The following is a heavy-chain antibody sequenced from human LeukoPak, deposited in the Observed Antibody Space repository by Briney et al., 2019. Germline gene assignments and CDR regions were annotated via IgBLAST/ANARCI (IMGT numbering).Heavy chain of an antibody. V-gene: IGHV3-53*01. J-gene: IGHJ6*03. CDR1: GFTVSSNY. CDR3: ARVRRFYYYMDV. CDR2: IYSGGST. Sequence: PGGSLRLSCAASGFTVSSNYMSWARQAPGKGLEWVSVIYSGGSTYYADSVKGRFTISRDNSKNTLYLQMNSLRAEDTAVYYCARVRRFYYYMDVWGKGPTVTVSS.